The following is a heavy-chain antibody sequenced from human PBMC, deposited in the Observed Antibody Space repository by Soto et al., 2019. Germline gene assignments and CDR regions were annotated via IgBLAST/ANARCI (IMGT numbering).Heavy chain of an antibody. CDR2: IIPIVGTG. D-gene: IGHD2-2*01. Sequence: QVQLVQSGAEVRKPGSSVTVSCKASGGTFSNYAISWVRQAPGQGLEWMGGIIPIVGTGSYAQKFQGRVTITADEPTTTAYMKLSSLRFEDTAVYYCARVVILVPTASTHYYYHMDVWGPGTTVTVSS. V-gene: IGHV1-69*01. CDR1: GGTFSNYA. J-gene: IGHJ6*02. CDR3: ARVVILVPTASTHYYYHMDV.